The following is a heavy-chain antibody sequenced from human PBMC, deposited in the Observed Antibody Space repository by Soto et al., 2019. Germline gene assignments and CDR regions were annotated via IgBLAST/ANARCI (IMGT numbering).Heavy chain of an antibody. Sequence: GGSLRLSCAASGFTFSSYGMHWVRQAPGKGLEWVAVIWYDGSNKYYADSVKGRFTISRDNSKNTLYLQMKSLRAEDTAVYYCARVLYDSSGYSFDYWGQGTLVTVSS. J-gene: IGHJ4*02. CDR2: IWYDGSNK. V-gene: IGHV3-33*01. CDR3: ARVLYDSSGYSFDY. CDR1: GFTFSSYG. D-gene: IGHD3-22*01.